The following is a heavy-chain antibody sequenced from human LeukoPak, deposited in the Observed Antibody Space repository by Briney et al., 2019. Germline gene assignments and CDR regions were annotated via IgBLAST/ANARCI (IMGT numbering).Heavy chain of an antibody. J-gene: IGHJ6*03. CDR2: MYHSGST. CDR1: NYSISTDYY. V-gene: IGHV4-38-2*02. Sequence: SETLSLTCSVSNYSISTDYYWGWIRQPPGKGLEWIGTMYHSGSTYYNPSLKSRVTISVDTSKNQFSLKLSSVTAADTAVYYCARGKNTYYYYMDVWGKGTTVTVSS. CDR3: ARGKNTYYYYMDV.